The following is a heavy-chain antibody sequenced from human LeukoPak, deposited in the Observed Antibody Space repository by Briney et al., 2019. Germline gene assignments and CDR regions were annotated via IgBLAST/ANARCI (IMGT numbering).Heavy chain of an antibody. J-gene: IGHJ4*02. D-gene: IGHD3-9*01. V-gene: IGHV3-23*01. CDR1: GFTFSNYA. CDR2: IVGSGCST. CDR3: AKWGDYDILTGYYDSDY. Sequence: PGWAVTLSCPACGFTFSNYAMSWVRQAPGKGLEWVAAIVGSGCSTYYADSVKGRFTISRDNPNNTLYLQMNSLRAEDTAVYYCAKWGDYDILTGYYDSDYWGKGTLVT.